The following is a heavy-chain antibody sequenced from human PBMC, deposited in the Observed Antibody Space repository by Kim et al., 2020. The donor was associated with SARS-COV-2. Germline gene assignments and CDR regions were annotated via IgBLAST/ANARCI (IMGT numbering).Heavy chain of an antibody. D-gene: IGHD6-19*01. Sequence: YADSEKGRLTITRDNAKNSLYLQMNSLRPEDTALYSCAKDLAGSTGAFDDWGQGTMVTVSS. V-gene: IGHV3-9*01. J-gene: IGHJ3*01. CDR3: AKDLAGSTGAFDD.